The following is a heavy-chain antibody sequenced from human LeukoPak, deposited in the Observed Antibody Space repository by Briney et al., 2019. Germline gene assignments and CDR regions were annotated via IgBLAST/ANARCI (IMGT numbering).Heavy chain of an antibody. Sequence: SGTLSLNCAVSGGSIISSNWWSWVRQPPGKGLEWIGEIYHSGSTNYNPSLKSRVTISVDKSKNQFSLKLSSVTAADTAVYYCARDLRSSGWSVDPWGQGTLVTVSS. J-gene: IGHJ5*02. D-gene: IGHD6-19*01. CDR3: ARDLRSSGWSVDP. V-gene: IGHV4-4*02. CDR2: IYHSGST. CDR1: GGSIISSNW.